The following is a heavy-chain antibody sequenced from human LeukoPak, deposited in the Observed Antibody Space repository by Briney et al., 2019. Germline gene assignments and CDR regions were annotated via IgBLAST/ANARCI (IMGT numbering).Heavy chain of an antibody. D-gene: IGHD3-16*02. CDR2: IKQDGSEK. CDR1: GFSFSSDW. Sequence: GGSLRLSCAASGFSFSSDWMSWVRQAPGKGLEWVANIKQDGSEKYYVDSVKGRFTISRDNAKNSLYLQMNSLRAEDTAVYYCARGLHDYVWGSYRRDAFDIWGQGTMVTVSS. CDR3: ARGLHDYVWGSYRRDAFDI. V-gene: IGHV3-7*01. J-gene: IGHJ3*02.